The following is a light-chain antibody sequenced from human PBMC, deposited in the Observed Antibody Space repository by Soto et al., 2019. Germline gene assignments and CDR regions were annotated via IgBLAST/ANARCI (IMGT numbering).Light chain of an antibody. Sequence: DIVMTQSPLSLPVTPGEPASISCRSSQSLLHSNGYNYLDWYLQKPGQSPQVLIYLGSNRASGVPDRFSGSGSGTDFTLKIIRVEAEDVGVYYCMQALATPPTFGQGTKLEIK. CDR2: LGS. CDR3: MQALATPPT. J-gene: IGKJ2*01. V-gene: IGKV2-28*01. CDR1: QSLLHSNGYNY.